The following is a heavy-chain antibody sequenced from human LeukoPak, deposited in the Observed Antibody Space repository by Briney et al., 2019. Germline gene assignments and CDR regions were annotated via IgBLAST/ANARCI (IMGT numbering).Heavy chain of an antibody. CDR2: IYDK. CDR3: AHRPGGIQLWSSFDS. Sequence: SGPTLVKPTQTLTLTCTFSGFSLTTRGVGVGWIRQPPGKALEWLALIYDKRYSPSLRSRLTITRDTSKNRVVLRMTNMDPVDTATYYCAHRPGGIQLWSSFDSWGQGTLVTVSS. CDR1: GFSLTTRGVG. J-gene: IGHJ4*02. V-gene: IGHV2-5*01. D-gene: IGHD5-18*01.